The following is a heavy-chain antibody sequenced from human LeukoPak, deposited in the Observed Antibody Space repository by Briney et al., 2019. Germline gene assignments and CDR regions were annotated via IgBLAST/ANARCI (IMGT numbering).Heavy chain of an antibody. Sequence: GGSLRLSCAASGFTFSDHYMDWVRQAPGKGLEWVGRIRNKANSYTTEYAASVKGRFTFSRDESNNSLYLQMNSLKTEDTAVYYCTRIRTDTSGLDYWGQGTPVTVSS. J-gene: IGHJ4*02. CDR3: TRIRTDTSGLDY. CDR1: GFTFSDHY. D-gene: IGHD1/OR15-1a*01. V-gene: IGHV3-72*01. CDR2: IRNKANSYTT.